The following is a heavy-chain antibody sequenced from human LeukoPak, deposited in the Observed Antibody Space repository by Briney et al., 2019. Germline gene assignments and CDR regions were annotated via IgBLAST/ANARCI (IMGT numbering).Heavy chain of an antibody. D-gene: IGHD5-18*01. CDR1: GGSISSYY. CDR3: ARTTEGGYTYNYFYYYYMDV. J-gene: IGHJ6*03. CDR2: IYDSGST. Sequence: SETLSLTCTVSGGSISSYYWSWIRQPPGKGLEWIGFIYDSGSTNYNPSLRSRVTISVDTSKNQFSLKLRSVTAADTAVYYCARTTEGGYTYNYFYYYYMDVWGKGTTVTISS. V-gene: IGHV4-59*01.